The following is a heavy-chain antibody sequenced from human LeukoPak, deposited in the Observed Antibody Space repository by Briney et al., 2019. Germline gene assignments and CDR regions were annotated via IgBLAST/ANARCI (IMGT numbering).Heavy chain of an antibody. Sequence: SETLSLTCTVSGGSISSYYWSWIRQPPGKGLEWIGYIYYSGSTNYNPSLKSRVTISVDTSKNQFSLKLSSVTAADTAVYYCARFSGYDWDRDAFDIWGQGTMVTVSS. CDR1: GGSISSYY. J-gene: IGHJ3*02. D-gene: IGHD5-12*01. CDR3: ARFSGYDWDRDAFDI. CDR2: IYYSGST. V-gene: IGHV4-59*01.